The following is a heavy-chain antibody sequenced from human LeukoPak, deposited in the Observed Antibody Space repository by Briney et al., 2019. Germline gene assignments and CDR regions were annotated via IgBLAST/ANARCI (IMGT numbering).Heavy chain of an antibody. J-gene: IGHJ4*02. Sequence: PGGSLRLSCAASGFTFSSYGMHWVRQAPGKGLEWVAVISYDGSNKYYADSVKGRFTISRDNSKNTLYLQMNSLRAEDTVVYYCAKDWSGGWALDYWGQGTLVTVSS. CDR3: AKDWSGGWALDY. CDR2: ISYDGSNK. CDR1: GFTFSSYG. V-gene: IGHV3-30*18. D-gene: IGHD3-3*01.